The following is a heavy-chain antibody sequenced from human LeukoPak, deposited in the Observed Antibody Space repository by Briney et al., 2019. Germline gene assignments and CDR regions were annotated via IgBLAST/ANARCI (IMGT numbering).Heavy chain of an antibody. D-gene: IGHD1-26*01. Sequence: ASVKVSCKASGGTFSSYGISWVRQAPGQGLEWMGWISAYNGNTNYAQKFQGRVTMTRNTSISTAYMELSSLRSEDTAVYYCARGGRELLYYYYYGMDVWGQGTTVTVSS. J-gene: IGHJ6*02. CDR1: GGTFSSYG. V-gene: IGHV1-8*02. CDR2: ISAYNGNT. CDR3: ARGGRELLYYYYYGMDV.